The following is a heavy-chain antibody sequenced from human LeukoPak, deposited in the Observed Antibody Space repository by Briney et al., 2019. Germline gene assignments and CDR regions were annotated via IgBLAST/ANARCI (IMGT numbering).Heavy chain of an antibody. J-gene: IGHJ4*02. CDR2: ISAYNGNT. CDR1: GYTLTSYG. Sequence: ASVTVSCKASGYTLTSYGISLVRQAPAQGLEWMGWISAYNGNTNYAQKLEGRVTMTTDTSKSTAYMELRSLRSDDTAVYYCARGPQTNIVVVPAAIDYWGQGTLVTVSS. D-gene: IGHD2-2*01. CDR3: ARGPQTNIVVVPAAIDY. V-gene: IGHV1-18*01.